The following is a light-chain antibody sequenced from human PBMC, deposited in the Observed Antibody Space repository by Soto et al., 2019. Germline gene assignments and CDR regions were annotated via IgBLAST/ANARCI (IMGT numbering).Light chain of an antibody. CDR2: DVI. Sequence: QSVLIQPRSVSGSPGESVTISCTGTSSDVGVYKYVSWYRQHPGKAPKLMIYDVITRPSGVPDRFSGSKSGNTASLTISGLQAEDEADYYCCSYAGDYTFFFGSGTKLTVL. CDR1: SSDVGVYKY. V-gene: IGLV2-11*01. J-gene: IGLJ1*01. CDR3: CSYAGDYTFF.